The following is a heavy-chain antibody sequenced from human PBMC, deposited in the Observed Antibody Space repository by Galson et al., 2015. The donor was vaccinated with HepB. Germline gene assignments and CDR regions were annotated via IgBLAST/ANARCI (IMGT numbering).Heavy chain of an antibody. CDR2: ISAYNGNT. D-gene: IGHD3-3*01. V-gene: IGHV1-18*04. Sequence: SVKVSCKASGYTFISYGISWVRQAPGQGLEWMGWISAYNGNTNYAQKNQGRVTMTTDTSTSTAYMELRSLRSDDTAVYFCARVIVDYWSGYYTGVDYWGQGTLVTVSS. J-gene: IGHJ4*02. CDR1: GYTFISYG. CDR3: ARVIVDYWSGYYTGVDY.